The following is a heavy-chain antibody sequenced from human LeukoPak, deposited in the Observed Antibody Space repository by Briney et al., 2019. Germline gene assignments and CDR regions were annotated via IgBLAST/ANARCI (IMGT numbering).Heavy chain of an antibody. V-gene: IGHV3-64D*09. CDR2: ISSNGGST. CDR3: AKGSSIVATAHYFDY. J-gene: IGHJ4*02. CDR1: GFTFSSYA. D-gene: IGHD5-12*01. Sequence: GGSLRLSCSASGFTFSSYAMHWVRQAPGKGLEYVSAISSNGGSTYYADSVKGRFTISRDNSKNTLYLQMSSLRAEDTAVYYCAKGSSIVATAHYFDYWGQGMLVTVSS.